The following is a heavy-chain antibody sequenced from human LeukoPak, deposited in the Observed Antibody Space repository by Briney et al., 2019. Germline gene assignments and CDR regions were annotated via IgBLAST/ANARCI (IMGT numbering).Heavy chain of an antibody. CDR1: GFTFSNYG. CDR3: AKEPTSYSSGWYFHH. V-gene: IGHV3-30*18. D-gene: IGHD6-25*01. CDR2: ISHDGSTK. Sequence: GGSLRLSCAASGFTFSNYGMHWVRQAPGKGLEWVAVISHDGSTKFYADSVKGRFTISRDNSKNTLDLQMFSLRAEDTAVYYCAKEPTSYSSGWYFHHWGQGTLVTVSS. J-gene: IGHJ1*01.